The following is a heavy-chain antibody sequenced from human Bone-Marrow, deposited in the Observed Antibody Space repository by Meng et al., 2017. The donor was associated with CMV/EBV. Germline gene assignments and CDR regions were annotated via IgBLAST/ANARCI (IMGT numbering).Heavy chain of an antibody. D-gene: IGHD1-26*01. J-gene: IGHJ4*02. CDR3: AREVRSYTSYYFDY. CDR1: GFTVSSNY. V-gene: IGHV3-53*01. Sequence: GESLKISCAASGFTVSSNYMSWVRQAPGKGLEWVSVIYSGGSTYYADSVKGRFTISRDNSKNTLYLQMNSLRAEDTAVYYCAREVRSYTSYYFDYWGQGTLVTVSS. CDR2: IYSGGST.